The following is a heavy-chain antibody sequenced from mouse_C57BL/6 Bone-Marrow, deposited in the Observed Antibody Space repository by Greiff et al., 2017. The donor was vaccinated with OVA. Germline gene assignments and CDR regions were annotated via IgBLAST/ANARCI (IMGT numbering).Heavy chain of an antibody. CDR3: TRKVTIVTPAWFAY. V-gene: IGHV1-5*01. CDR2: ISPGNSDT. CDR1: GYTFTSYW. Sequence: SGTVLARPGASVKMSCKTSGYTFTSYWMHWVKQRPGQGLEWIGAISPGNSDTSYNQKFKGKAKLTAVTSASTAYMELSSLTNEDSAVYYCTRKVTIVTPAWFAYWGQGTLVTVSA. J-gene: IGHJ3*01. D-gene: IGHD2-5*01.